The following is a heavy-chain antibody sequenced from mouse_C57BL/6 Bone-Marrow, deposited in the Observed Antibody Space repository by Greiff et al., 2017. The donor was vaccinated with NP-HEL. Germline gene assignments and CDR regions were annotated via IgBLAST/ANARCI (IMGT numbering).Heavy chain of an antibody. CDR1: GYTFTSYW. V-gene: IGHV1-7*01. J-gene: IGHJ1*03. D-gene: IGHD1-1*01. CDR3: ARATITTVVAEDFDV. CDR2: INPSSGYT. Sequence: VQRVESGAELAKPGASVKLSCKASGYTFTSYWMHWVKQRPGQGLEWIGYINPSSGYTKYNQKFKDKATLTADKSSSTAYMQLSSLTYEDSAVYYCARATITTVVAEDFDVWGTGTTVTVSS.